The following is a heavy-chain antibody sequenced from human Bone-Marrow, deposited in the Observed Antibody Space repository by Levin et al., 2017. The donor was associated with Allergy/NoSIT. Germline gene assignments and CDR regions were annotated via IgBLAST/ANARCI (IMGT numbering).Heavy chain of an antibody. J-gene: IGHJ5*02. CDR3: ARQHCSSTRCSTGWGGWFDP. Sequence: SETLSLTCAVSGGSISNTTYHWVWIRQPPGKGLEWIGNVYYTGGAHYTPSLKSRVTISVDTSKNQFSLKMTSVTATDTATYYCARQHCSSTRCSTGWGGWFDPWGQGILVTVTS. D-gene: IGHD2-2*01. CDR1: GGSISNTTYH. CDR2: VYYTGGA. V-gene: IGHV4-39*01.